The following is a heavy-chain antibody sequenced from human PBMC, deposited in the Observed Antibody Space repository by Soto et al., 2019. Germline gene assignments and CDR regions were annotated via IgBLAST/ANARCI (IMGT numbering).Heavy chain of an antibody. V-gene: IGHV2-5*02. CDR2: IYWDNDK. D-gene: IGHD2-21*02. CDR3: VHSRCGGDCLQSYPSHYYYGMDV. Sequence: QITLKESGPTLVKPTQTLTLTCTFSGFSLSTSGVGVGWIRQPPGKALEWLALIYWDNDKRYSPSLQSRLTITKDTYKNQVVLTMSNMDPVDTATYYCVHSRCGGDCLQSYPSHYYYGMDVWGQGTTVTVSS. CDR1: GFSLSTSGVG. J-gene: IGHJ6*02.